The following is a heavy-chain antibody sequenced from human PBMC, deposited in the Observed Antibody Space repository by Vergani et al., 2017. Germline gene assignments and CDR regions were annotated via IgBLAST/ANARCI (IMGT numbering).Heavy chain of an antibody. CDR1: GGSISSYY. V-gene: IGHV4-34*01. CDR3: ARRSSGWYVGP. Sequence: QVQLQQWGAGLLKPSETLSLTCAVSGGSISSYYWSWIRQPPGKGLEWIGEINHSGSTNYNPSLKSRVTISVDTSKNQFSLKLSSVTAADTAVYYCARRSSGWYVGPWGQGTLVTVSS. CDR2: INHSGST. J-gene: IGHJ5*02. D-gene: IGHD6-19*01.